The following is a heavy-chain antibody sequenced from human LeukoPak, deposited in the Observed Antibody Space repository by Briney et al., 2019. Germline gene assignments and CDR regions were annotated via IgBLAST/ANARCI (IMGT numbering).Heavy chain of an antibody. CDR1: GFILRGHA. CDR3: VKDNEAGGSPFDR. CDR2: ISDNGGST. V-gene: IGHV3-64D*06. J-gene: IGHJ4*02. D-gene: IGHD1-1*01. Sequence: GGSLRLSCSASGFILRGHAMHWVRQAPGKGLEYVSRISDNGGSTYYADSVKGRFTISRDNSKNTLYLQMSSLRAVDTAVYYCVKDNEAGGSPFDRWGQGTLVTVSS.